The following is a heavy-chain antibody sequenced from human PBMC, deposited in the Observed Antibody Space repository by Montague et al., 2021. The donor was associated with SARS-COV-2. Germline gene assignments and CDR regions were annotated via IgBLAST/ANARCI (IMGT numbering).Heavy chain of an antibody. J-gene: IGHJ6*01. CDR1: GDAISNNTYN. D-gene: IGHD6-19*01. Sequence: SETLSLTCTVSGDAISNNTYNWGWIRQPAGKGLEFIASVSSSGRTHYXPSLKSRVTLSVDTSKNEISLKVSSVTAADTSVYYCARLALSGWPSYYLYGLDVWGPGTMITVSS. CDR3: ARLALSGWPSYYLYGLDV. CDR2: VSSSGRT. V-gene: IGHV4-39*01.